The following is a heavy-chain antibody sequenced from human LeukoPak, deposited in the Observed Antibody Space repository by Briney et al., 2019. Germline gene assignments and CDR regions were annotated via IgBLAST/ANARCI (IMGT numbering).Heavy chain of an antibody. D-gene: IGHD3-22*01. V-gene: IGHV1-69*06. CDR2: IIPIFGTA. CDR3: AREVSKATYYYDSSGYGSFDY. CDR1: GGTFSSYA. Sequence: SVKVSCKASGGTFSSYAISWVRQAPGQGLEWMGGIIPIFGTANYAQKFQGRVTITADKSTSTAYVELSSLRSEDTAVYYCAREVSKATYYYDSSGYGSFDYWGQGTLVTVSS. J-gene: IGHJ4*02.